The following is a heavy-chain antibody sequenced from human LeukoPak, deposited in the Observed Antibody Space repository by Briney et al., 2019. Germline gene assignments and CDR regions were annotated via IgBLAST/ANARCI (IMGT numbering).Heavy chain of an antibody. J-gene: IGHJ5*02. CDR3: ARLPPIRGYSYGP. CDR2: IYYSGST. D-gene: IGHD5-18*01. V-gene: IGHV4-59*08. Sequence: PSETLSLTCTVSGGSISSYYWSWIRQPPGKGLEWIGYIYYSGSTYYNPSLKSRVTISVDTSKNQFSLKLSSVTAADTAVYYCARLPPIRGYSYGPXGQGTLXTVSS. CDR1: GGSISSYY.